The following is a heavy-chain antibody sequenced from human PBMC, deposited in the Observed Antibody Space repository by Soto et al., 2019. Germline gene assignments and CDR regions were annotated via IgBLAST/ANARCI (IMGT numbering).Heavy chain of an antibody. D-gene: IGHD3-16*01. CDR1: GFTFSSYG. Sequence: QVQLVESGGGVVQPGRSLRLSCAASGFTFSSYGMHWVRQAPGKGLEWVAVIWYDGSNKYYADSVKGRFTISRDNSKNTRYLQMNSLRAEDTAVYYCARARSTFGGPSGYWGQGTLVTVSS. J-gene: IGHJ4*02. CDR2: IWYDGSNK. CDR3: ARARSTFGGPSGY. V-gene: IGHV3-33*01.